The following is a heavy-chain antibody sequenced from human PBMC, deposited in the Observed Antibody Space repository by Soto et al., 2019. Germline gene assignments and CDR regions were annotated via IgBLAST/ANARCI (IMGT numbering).Heavy chain of an antibody. V-gene: IGHV1-2*04. CDR1: GYTFTGYY. Sequence: ASVKVSCKASGYTFTGYYMHWVRQAPGQGLEWMGWINPNSGGTNYAQKFQGWVTMTRDTSISTAYMELSRLRSDDTAVYYCAKLLTYSYYYGMDVWGQGTTVTVSS. D-gene: IGHD2-15*01. CDR2: INPNSGGT. J-gene: IGHJ6*02. CDR3: AKLLTYSYYYGMDV.